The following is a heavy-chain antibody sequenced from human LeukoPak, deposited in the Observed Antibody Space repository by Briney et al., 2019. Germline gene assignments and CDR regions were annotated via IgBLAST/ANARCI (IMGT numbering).Heavy chain of an antibody. CDR2: ITSDGSGT. J-gene: IGHJ5*02. CDR1: GFPFSNYW. V-gene: IGHV3-74*01. D-gene: IGHD3-10*01. Sequence: GGSLRLSCAASGFPFSNYWMHWVRQAPGKGLVWLSHITSDGSGTSYADSAKGRFTISRDNAKYTLYLQMNSLRAEDTAVYYCAKDQGARYYGSGSSWFDPWGQGTLVTVSS. CDR3: AKDQGARYYGSGSSWFDP.